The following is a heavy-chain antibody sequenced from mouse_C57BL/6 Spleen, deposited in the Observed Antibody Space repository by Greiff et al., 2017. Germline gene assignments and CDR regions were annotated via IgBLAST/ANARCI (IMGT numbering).Heavy chain of an antibody. J-gene: IGHJ4*01. Sequence: QVQLQQSGPELVKPAASVKISCKASGYAFSSSWMNWVKQRPGKGLEWIVRIYPGDGDTNYNGKFKGKATLTADKSSSTAYMQLSSLTSEDSAVYFCARTLYAMDYWGQGTSVTVSS. CDR2: IYPGDGDT. CDR3: ARTLYAMDY. V-gene: IGHV1-82*01. CDR1: GYAFSSSW.